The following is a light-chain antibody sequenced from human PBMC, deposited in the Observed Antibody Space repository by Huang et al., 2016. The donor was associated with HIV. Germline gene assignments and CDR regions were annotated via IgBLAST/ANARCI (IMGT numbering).Light chain of an antibody. CDR2: DAS. V-gene: IGKV3-11*01. Sequence: EIVLTQSPATLSLSPGERATLSCRASQGVGIFAWYQQKPGQAPRLLIYDASSRATGIPGRFSGSGSTTDFTLTISSLEPEDFAVYYCQQRSNWPWTFGQGTKVEIK. CDR3: QQRSNWPWT. CDR1: QGVGI. J-gene: IGKJ1*01.